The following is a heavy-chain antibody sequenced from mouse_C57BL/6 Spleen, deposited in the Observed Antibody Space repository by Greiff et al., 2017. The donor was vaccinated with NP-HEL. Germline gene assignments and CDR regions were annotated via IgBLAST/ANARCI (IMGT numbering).Heavy chain of an antibody. J-gene: IGHJ4*01. CDR2: IDPSDSYT. D-gene: IGHD1-3*01. V-gene: IGHV1-69*01. Sequence: QVQLQQPGAELVMPGASVKLSCKASGYTFTSYWMHWVKQRPGQGLEWIGEIDPSDSYTNYNQKFKGKSTLTVDKSSSTAYMQLSSLTSEDSAVYACARSGSGHVEYAMDYWGQGTSVTVSS. CDR3: ARSGSGHVEYAMDY. CDR1: GYTFTSYW.